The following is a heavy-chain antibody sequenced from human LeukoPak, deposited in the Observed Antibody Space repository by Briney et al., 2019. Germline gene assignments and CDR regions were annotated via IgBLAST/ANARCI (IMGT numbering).Heavy chain of an antibody. D-gene: IGHD3-10*01. CDR2: ISWDSNHI. V-gene: IGHV3-9*01. CDR1: GFTFSSYA. Sequence: PGGSLRLSCAASGFTFSSYAMSWVRQAPGKGLEWVSGISWDSNHIAYGESVKGRLTISRDNAKNSLYLQMNSLRSEDTALYYCVKDKRLSHHLGEAFDIWGQGTRVTVSS. CDR3: VKDKRLSHHLGEAFDI. J-gene: IGHJ3*02.